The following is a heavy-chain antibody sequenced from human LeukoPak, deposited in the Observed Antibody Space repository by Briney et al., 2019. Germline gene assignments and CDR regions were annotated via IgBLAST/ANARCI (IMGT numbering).Heavy chain of an antibody. Sequence: GGSLRLSCAASRFTFSYAWMGWVRQAPGKGLEWLGRIKSKTEGGTTDYAAPVKGRFTISRDDSKNTLYVQMNSLKTEDTAVYYCTTDPSGYTYGYPFDYWGQGTLVTVSS. D-gene: IGHD5-18*01. CDR2: IKSKTEGGTT. CDR1: RFTFSYAW. J-gene: IGHJ4*02. V-gene: IGHV3-15*01. CDR3: TTDPSGYTYGYPFDY.